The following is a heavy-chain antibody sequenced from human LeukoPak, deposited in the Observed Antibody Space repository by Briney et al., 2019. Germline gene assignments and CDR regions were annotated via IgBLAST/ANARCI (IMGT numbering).Heavy chain of an antibody. D-gene: IGHD5-18*01. V-gene: IGHV3-21*01. CDR1: GFTFSSYS. CDR2: ISSSSSVI. CDR3: ASYSYGYTPSSPFDY. J-gene: IGHJ4*02. Sequence: PGGSLRLSCGASGFTFSSYSINWVRQAPGRGLEWVSSISSSSSVIFYSDSVKGRFTISRGNAKNSLCLQMNSLRAEDTAVYYCASYSYGYTPSSPFDYWGQGTLVTVSS.